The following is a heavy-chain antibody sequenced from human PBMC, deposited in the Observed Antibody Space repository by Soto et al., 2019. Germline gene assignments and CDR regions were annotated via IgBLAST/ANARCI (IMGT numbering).Heavy chain of an antibody. D-gene: IGHD1-7*01. CDR2: TYWNNDN. Sequence: SGPPRVNPPPTPTLTCACPMISISNAGGGVGWVRQPPGKALEWLAVTYWNNDNRYSPSLKGRLTSPKDTSKNQVVLTLTNMDPVDTGAYDCAVRGYVNYPRDTWFDPWGQGTLVTVSS. V-gene: IGHV2-5*01. CDR3: AVRGYVNYPRDTWFDP. J-gene: IGHJ5*02. CDR1: MISISNAGGG.